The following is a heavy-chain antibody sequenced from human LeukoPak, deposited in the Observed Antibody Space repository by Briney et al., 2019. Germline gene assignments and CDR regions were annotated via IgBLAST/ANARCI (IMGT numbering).Heavy chain of an antibody. J-gene: IGHJ3*02. CDR1: VGSITSNNYF. V-gene: IGHV4-30-4*01. CDR2: IRYNGGA. D-gene: IGHD2-21*01. CDR3: AREVIAPADSDAFDI. Sequence: SETLSLTCTVSVGSITSNNYFWSWIRQPPGEGLEWIGDIRYNGGAYFNPSLQSRATMSVDTSKNQFSLRLSSVTAPDTAIYYCAREVIAPADSDAFDIWGQGTMVTVS.